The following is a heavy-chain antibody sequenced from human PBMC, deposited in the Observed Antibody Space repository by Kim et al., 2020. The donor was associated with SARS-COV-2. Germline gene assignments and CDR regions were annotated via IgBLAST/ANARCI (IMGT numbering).Heavy chain of an antibody. CDR2: MNPNSGNT. CDR3: ARAGRYFDWLRTTLHRNWFDP. J-gene: IGHJ5*02. V-gene: IGHV1-8*01. CDR1: GYTFTSYD. D-gene: IGHD3-9*01. Sequence: ASVKVSCKASGYTFTSYDINWVRQATGQGLELMGWMNPNSGNTGYAQKFQGRVTMTRNTSISTAYVELSSLRSEDTAVYYCARAGRYFDWLRTTLHRNWFDPWGQGTLVTVSS.